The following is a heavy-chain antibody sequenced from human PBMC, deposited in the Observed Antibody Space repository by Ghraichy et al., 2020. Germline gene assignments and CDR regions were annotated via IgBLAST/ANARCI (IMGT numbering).Heavy chain of an antibody. V-gene: IGHV1-2*02. J-gene: IGHJ4*02. CDR2: MNPNSGGT. D-gene: IGHD1-26*01. Sequence: ASMKVSCKASGYTFTDYYMHWVRQAPGQGLEWMGLMNPNSGGTTYAQKFQGRVTMTRDTSISTAYMELSRLTSDDTALYYCSRDVSGSYDYWGQGTLVTVSS. CDR1: GYTFTDYY. CDR3: SRDVSGSYDY.